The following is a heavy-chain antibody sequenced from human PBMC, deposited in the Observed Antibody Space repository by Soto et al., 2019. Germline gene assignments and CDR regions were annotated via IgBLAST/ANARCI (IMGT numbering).Heavy chain of an antibody. V-gene: IGHV4-59*01. CDR1: GASISSYY. CDR2: IYYSGST. J-gene: IGHJ3*01. CDR3: ARVWGGAFDF. D-gene: IGHD3-10*01. Sequence: SETLSLTCTVSGASISSYYWSWIRQPPGKGLEWIGYIYYSGSTNYNPSLKSRVTISVDTSKNQFSLKLSSVTAADTAVYYCARVWGGAFDFWGQGTMVTVSS.